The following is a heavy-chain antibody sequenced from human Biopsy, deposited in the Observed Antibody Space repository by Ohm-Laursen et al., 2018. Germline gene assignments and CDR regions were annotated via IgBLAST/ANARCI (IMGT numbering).Heavy chain of an antibody. V-gene: IGHV4-39*01. D-gene: IGHD3-22*01. CDR2: IFYRGST. CDR3: ARDYDTSGYYYVS. Sequence: PSETLSLTCLVSGGSISNNNYYWGWIRQPPGKGLEWIGSIFYRGSTHYKPSLKSLAKISVETSKNQFSLKLNSVTAADTAVYYCARDYDTSGYYYVSWGQGTLVTVSS. CDR1: GGSISNNNYY. J-gene: IGHJ5*02.